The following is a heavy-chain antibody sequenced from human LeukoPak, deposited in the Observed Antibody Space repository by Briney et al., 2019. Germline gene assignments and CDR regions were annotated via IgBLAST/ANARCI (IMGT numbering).Heavy chain of an antibody. CDR1: GGSISSGSYY. CDR3: ARISYDFWSGYLNWFDP. V-gene: IGHV4-61*02. CDR2: IYTSGSI. D-gene: IGHD3-3*01. J-gene: IGHJ5*02. Sequence: SETLSLTCTVSGGSISSGSYYWSWIRQPAGKGLEWIGRIYTSGSINYSPSLKSRVTVSADTSKNQFSLKLSSVTAADTAVYYCARISYDFWSGYLNWFDPWGQGTLVTVSS.